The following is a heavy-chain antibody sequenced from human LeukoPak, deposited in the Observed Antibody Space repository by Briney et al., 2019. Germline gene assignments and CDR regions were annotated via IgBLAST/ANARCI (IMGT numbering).Heavy chain of an antibody. D-gene: IGHD3-10*01. CDR1: GYSFATSR. CDR2: IYPDDSDS. CDR3: ARGAYGSGSSYNYYGMDV. Sequence: GESLKISCKGSGYSFATSRIGWVRQMPGKGLEWMGIIYPDDSDSRYSPSFEGQVTFSVDKSISTAYLQWSSLKASDTAIYYCARGAYGSGSSYNYYGMDVWGQGTPVTVSS. V-gene: IGHV5-51*01. J-gene: IGHJ6*02.